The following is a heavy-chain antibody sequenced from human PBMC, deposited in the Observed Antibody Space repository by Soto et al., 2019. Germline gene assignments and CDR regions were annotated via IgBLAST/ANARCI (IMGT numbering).Heavy chain of an antibody. Sequence: ASVKVSCKASGHTFTSYYMHSVRQAPGQGLEWMGIINPSGGSTSYAQKFQGRVTMTRDTSTSTVYMELSSLRSEDTAVYYCARAGYYDMLTGPPAVAFDIWGQGTMVTVS. D-gene: IGHD3-9*01. CDR1: GHTFTSYY. J-gene: IGHJ3*02. CDR2: INPSGGST. V-gene: IGHV1-46*01. CDR3: ARAGYYDMLTGPPAVAFDI.